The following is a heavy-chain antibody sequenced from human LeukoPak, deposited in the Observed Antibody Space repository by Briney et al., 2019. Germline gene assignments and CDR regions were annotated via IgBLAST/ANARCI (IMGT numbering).Heavy chain of an antibody. J-gene: IGHJ4*02. D-gene: IGHD4-11*01. V-gene: IGHV3-21*04. Sequence: GGSLRLSCVVSGLTSTGYSMTWVRQAPGKGLEWVSSISSSSDYILYADSVKGRFTISRDNSKNTLYLQMNSLRAEDTAIYYCANPPTVTSFHYWGQGTLVTVSS. CDR2: ISSSSDYI. CDR1: GLTSTGYS. CDR3: ANPPTVTSFHY.